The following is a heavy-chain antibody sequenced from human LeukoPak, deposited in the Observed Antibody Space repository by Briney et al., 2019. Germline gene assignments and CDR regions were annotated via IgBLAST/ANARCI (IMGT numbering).Heavy chain of an antibody. V-gene: IGHV3-7*01. J-gene: IGHJ3*02. D-gene: IGHD3-22*01. CDR2: IKRDGSEK. CDR3: ARSNYYDSRSWGFDI. CDR1: GFTFSSYW. Sequence: GGSLRLSCAASGFTFSSYWMSWVRQAPGKGLEWVANIKRDGSEKYYVDSVKGRFTISRDNAKNSLYLQMNSLRAEDTAVYYCARSNYYDSRSWGFDIWGQGTMVTVSS.